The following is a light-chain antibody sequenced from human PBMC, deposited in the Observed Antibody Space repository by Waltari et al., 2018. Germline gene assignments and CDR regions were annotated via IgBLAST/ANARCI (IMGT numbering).Light chain of an antibody. CDR2: EVS. V-gene: IGLV2-23*02. J-gene: IGLJ2*01. CDR3: CSYAGANLVI. CDR1: SRDIGRYSL. Sequence: QSALTQPASVSGSPGQSITIPCPGTSRDIGRYSLSSWYQQHPGQAPKPIIYEVSARPSGVSDRFSGSKSGNTASLTISGLQTEDEADFYCCSYAGANLVIFGGGTKVTVL.